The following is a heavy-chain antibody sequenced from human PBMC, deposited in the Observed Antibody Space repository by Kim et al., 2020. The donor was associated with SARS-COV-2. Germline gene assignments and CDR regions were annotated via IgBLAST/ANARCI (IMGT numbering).Heavy chain of an antibody. J-gene: IGHJ6*02. CDR3: ARGIAARPTLDPYYYYYGMDV. CDR1: GGTFSSYA. V-gene: IGHV1-69*13. D-gene: IGHD6-6*01. CDR2: IIPIFGTA. Sequence: SVKVSCKASGGTFSSYAISWVRQAPGQGLEWMGGIIPIFGTANYAQKFQGRVTITADESTSTAYMELSSLRSEDTAVYYCARGIAARPTLDPYYYYYGMDVWGQGTTVTVSS.